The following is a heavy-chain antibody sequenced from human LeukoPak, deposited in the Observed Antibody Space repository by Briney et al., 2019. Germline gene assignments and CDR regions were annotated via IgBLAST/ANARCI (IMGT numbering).Heavy chain of an antibody. CDR1: GFTFSSYA. D-gene: IGHD3-22*01. CDR2: ISYDGSNK. CDR3: ARGGYYDSSGYLYFDY. V-gene: IGHV3-30*04. Sequence: PGGSLRLPCAASGFTFSSYAMHWVRQAPGKGLEWVAVISYDGSNKYYADSVKGRFTISRDNSKNTLYLQMNSLRAEDTAVYYCARGGYYDSSGYLYFDYWGQGTLVTVSS. J-gene: IGHJ4*02.